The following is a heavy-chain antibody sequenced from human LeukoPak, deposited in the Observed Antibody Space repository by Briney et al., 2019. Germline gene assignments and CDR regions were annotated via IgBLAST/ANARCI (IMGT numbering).Heavy chain of an antibody. D-gene: IGHD1-14*01. Sequence: ASVKVSCKASGHTFISYGISWVRQAPGKGLEWMGGFDPEDGETIYAQKFQGRVTMTEDTSTDTAYMELSSLRSEDTAVYYCATKPGSPPLAGGYWGQGTLVTVSS. CDR3: ATKPGSPPLAGGY. CDR1: GHTFISYG. V-gene: IGHV1-24*01. CDR2: FDPEDGET. J-gene: IGHJ4*02.